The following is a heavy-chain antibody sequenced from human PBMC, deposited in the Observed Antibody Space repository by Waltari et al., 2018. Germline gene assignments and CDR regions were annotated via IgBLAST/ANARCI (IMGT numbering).Heavy chain of an antibody. CDR3: SFSFPFSFFVFSFSFSS. V-gene: IGHV4-38-2*02. J-gene: IGHJ5*02. Sequence: QVQRQESGPGLGKPSETLSLTCTVSGYSISSGYDGGWIRQPPGKGLEWIGSIYHSGSPSSPPSLSLLLPLSLSPSPSPFSLSLSSLPASLAPFSSSSFSFPFSFFVFSFSFSSWGQGPLVTVSS. D-gene: IGHD3-3*01. CDR2: IYHSGSP. CDR1: GYSISSGYD.